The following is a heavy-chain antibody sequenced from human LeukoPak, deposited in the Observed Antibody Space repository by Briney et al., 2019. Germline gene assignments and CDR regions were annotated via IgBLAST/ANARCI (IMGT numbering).Heavy chain of an antibody. CDR3: ARDVWGTFDY. J-gene: IGHJ4*02. V-gene: IGHV3-74*01. Sequence: SGGSLRLSCAASGFTFSNFWMHWVCQTPGKGLVWVSRINSDGSSTTYADSVKGRFTISRDNAKNTLYLQMNSLRAEDTAVYYCARDVWGTFDYWGQGTLVTVSS. CDR2: INSDGSST. CDR1: GFTFSNFW. D-gene: IGHD1/OR15-1a*01.